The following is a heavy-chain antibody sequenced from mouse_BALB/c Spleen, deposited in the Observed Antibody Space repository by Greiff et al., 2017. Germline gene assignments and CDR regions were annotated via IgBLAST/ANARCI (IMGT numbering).Heavy chain of an antibody. Sequence: VKLMESGAELVRPGSSVKISCKASGYAFSSYWMNWVKQRPGQGLEWIGQIYPGDGDTNYNGKFKGKATLTADKSSSTAYMQLSSLTSEDSAVYFCARGDDGGSELAYWGQGTLVTVSA. J-gene: IGHJ3*01. D-gene: IGHD2-12*01. V-gene: IGHV1-80*01. CDR2: IYPGDGDT. CDR1: GYAFSSYW. CDR3: ARGDDGGSELAY.